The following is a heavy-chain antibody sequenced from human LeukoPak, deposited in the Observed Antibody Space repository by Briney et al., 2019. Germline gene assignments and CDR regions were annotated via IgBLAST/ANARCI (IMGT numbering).Heavy chain of an antibody. V-gene: IGHV1-18*01. CDR3: ARGLRLARRYYYGMDV. D-gene: IGHD5-12*01. CDR2: ISGYNGNA. Sequence: ASVRVSCKPSGYTFNRYGMSWVRQAPGQGIEWLGWISGYNGNANYADKFHGRVTMTTDTSTSTGYMELRSLRFDDTAVYYCARGLRLARRYYYGMDVWGQGTTVTVSS. J-gene: IGHJ6*02. CDR1: GYTFNRYG.